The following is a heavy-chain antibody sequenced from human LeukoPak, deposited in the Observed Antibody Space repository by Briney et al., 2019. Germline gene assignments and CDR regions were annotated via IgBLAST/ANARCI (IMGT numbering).Heavy chain of an antibody. CDR2: TYYRSKWYN. CDR1: GDSVYSNNGA. CDR3: ARDLGNSGWYTFDY. J-gene: IGHJ4*02. Sequence: KPSQTLSVTCAISGDSVYSNNGACNWIRQSPSRGLEWLGSTYYRSKWYNDYAESMKGRITINSDTSKNQFSLQMNPVTPEDTAVYYCARDLGNSGWYTFDYWGQGTLVTVSS. D-gene: IGHD6-19*01. V-gene: IGHV6-1*01.